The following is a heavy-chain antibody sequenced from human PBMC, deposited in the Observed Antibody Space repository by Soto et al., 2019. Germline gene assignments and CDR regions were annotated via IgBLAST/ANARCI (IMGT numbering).Heavy chain of an antibody. Sequence: PGGSLRLSCAVSGLTFSDYSINWVRQAPGKGLEWVSGISGGTGTTYYADSVKGRFTISRDNSKNTVYLQMNSLRAEDTALYYCATVLSAAFDIWGQGTMVTVS. CDR2: ISGGTGTT. CDR1: GLTFSDYS. J-gene: IGHJ3*02. CDR3: ATVLSAAFDI. V-gene: IGHV3-23*01.